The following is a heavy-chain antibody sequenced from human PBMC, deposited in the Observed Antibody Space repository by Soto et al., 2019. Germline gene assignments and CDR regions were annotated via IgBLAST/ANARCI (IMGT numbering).Heavy chain of an antibody. V-gene: IGHV4-59*01. J-gene: IGHJ5*02. CDR3: AKTALGWLDP. CDR2: IFYSGRSGST. D-gene: IGHD2-21*02. Sequence: PSETLSLTCSFSGGSINSYYWSWIRQPPGKGLEWIGYIFYSGRSGSTNYNPSLKSRVTISVDTSKNQFSLKVSSVTAADTAVYYCAKTALGWLDPWGQGTLVTVSS. CDR1: GGSINSYY.